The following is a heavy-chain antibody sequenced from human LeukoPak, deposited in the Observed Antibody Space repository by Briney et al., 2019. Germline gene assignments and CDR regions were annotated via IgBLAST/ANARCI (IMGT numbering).Heavy chain of an antibody. CDR2: IYHSGST. D-gene: IGHD2-2*01. J-gene: IGHJ5*02. V-gene: IGHV4-4*02. CDR3: ARDRIMGGYCSSTSCSNWFDP. CDR1: GGSISSSNW. Sequence: SETLSLTCAVSGGSISSSNWWSWVRQPPGKGLEWIGEIYHSGSTNYNPSLKSRVTISVDKSKNQFSLKLSSVTAADTAVYYCARDRIMGGYCSSTSCSNWFDPWGQGTLVTVSS.